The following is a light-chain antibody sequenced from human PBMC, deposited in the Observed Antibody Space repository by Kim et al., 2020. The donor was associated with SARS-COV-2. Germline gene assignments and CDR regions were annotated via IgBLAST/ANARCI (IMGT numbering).Light chain of an antibody. Sequence: GQRVIIACSGGNSNIGRHDVYGYRQLPGTAPKVLIYRNDQRPSGVPDRFSGSKSVTSASLAISGLGSDDEADYFCAAWDDTASGPVFGGGTKLTVL. CDR2: RND. CDR3: AAWDDTASGPV. CDR1: NSNIGRHD. J-gene: IGLJ3*02. V-gene: IGLV1-47*01.